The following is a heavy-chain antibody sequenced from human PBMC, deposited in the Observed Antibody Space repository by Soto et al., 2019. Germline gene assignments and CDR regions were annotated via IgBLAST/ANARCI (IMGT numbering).Heavy chain of an antibody. D-gene: IGHD3-22*01. V-gene: IGHV3-30-3*01. J-gene: IGHJ3*02. CDR3: ARDGYDSSVNYTRKAFDI. CDR2: ISYDGSNK. Sequence: GGSLRLSCAASGFTFSSYAMHWVRQAPGKGLEWVAVISYDGSNKYYADSVKGRFTISRDNSKNTLYLQMNSLRAEDTAVYYCARDGYDSSVNYTRKAFDIWGQGTMVTVSS. CDR1: GFTFSSYA.